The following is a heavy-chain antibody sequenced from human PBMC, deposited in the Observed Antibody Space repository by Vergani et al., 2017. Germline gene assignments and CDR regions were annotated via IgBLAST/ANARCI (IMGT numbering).Heavy chain of an antibody. CDR2: IYYSGST. Sequence: QVQLQGSGPGLVKPSETLSLTCTVSGGSISSYYWSWIRQPPGKGLEWIGYIYYSGSTNYNPSLKSRVTISVDTSKNQFSLKLSSVTAADTAVYYCARERITMVRGVMAFAFDIWGQGTMVTVSS. D-gene: IGHD3-10*01. J-gene: IGHJ3*02. CDR1: GGSISSYY. CDR3: ARERITMVRGVMAFAFDI. V-gene: IGHV4-59*01.